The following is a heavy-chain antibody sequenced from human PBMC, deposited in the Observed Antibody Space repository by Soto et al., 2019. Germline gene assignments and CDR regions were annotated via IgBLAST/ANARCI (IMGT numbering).Heavy chain of an antibody. V-gene: IGHV1-2*04. CDR1: GYTFTGYY. CDR2: INPNSGGT. CDR3: ARDRRDSSGYYPGNY. D-gene: IGHD3-22*01. Sequence: GASVKVSCKASGYTFTGYYMHWVRQAPGQGLEWMGWINPNSGGTNYAQKFQGWVTMTRDTSISTAYMELSRLRSDDTAVYYCARDRRDSSGYYPGNYWGQGTLVTVSS. J-gene: IGHJ4*02.